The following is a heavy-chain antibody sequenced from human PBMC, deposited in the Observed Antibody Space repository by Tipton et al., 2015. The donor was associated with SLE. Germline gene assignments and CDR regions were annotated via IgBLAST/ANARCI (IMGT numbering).Heavy chain of an antibody. CDR1: GGSFNDYL. Sequence: LRLSCVVYGGSFNDYLWSWIRQPPGKGLEWIGQITHSGITNYYPSLKSRVTISVDTSKNQFSLKLGSVTAADTAVYYCARGISRSYQHFFDYWGQGTLVTVSS. CDR2: ITHSGIT. V-gene: IGHV4-34*01. CDR3: ARGISRSYQHFFDY. J-gene: IGHJ4*02. D-gene: IGHD3-10*01.